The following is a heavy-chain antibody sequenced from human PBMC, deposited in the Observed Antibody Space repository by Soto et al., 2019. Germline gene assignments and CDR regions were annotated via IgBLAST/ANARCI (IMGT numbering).Heavy chain of an antibody. Sequence: EVQLLESGGGLVQPGGSLRLSCAASGFTFSSYAMSWVRQAPGKGLEWVSAISGSGGSTYYADSVKGRFTISRDNSKNTLYLQMNSLRAEDTAVYYCAKVGTYCDILTGYQSADYFDYWGQGTLVTVSS. J-gene: IGHJ4*02. V-gene: IGHV3-23*01. CDR1: GFTFSSYA. CDR2: ISGSGGST. CDR3: AKVGTYCDILTGYQSADYFDY. D-gene: IGHD3-9*01.